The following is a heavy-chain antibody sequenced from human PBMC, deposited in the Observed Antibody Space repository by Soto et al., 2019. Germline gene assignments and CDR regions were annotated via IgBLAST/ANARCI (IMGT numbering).Heavy chain of an antibody. CDR2: ISSSGSTI. Sequence: PGGSLRLSCAASGFTFSDYYMSWIRQAPGKGLEWVSYISSSGSTIYYADSVKGRFTISRDNAKNSLYLQMNSLRAEDTAVYYCASSSPYYYDSSGSSLGWGQGTLVTVSS. D-gene: IGHD3-22*01. V-gene: IGHV3-11*01. CDR3: ASSSPYYYDSSGSSLG. CDR1: GFTFSDYY. J-gene: IGHJ4*02.